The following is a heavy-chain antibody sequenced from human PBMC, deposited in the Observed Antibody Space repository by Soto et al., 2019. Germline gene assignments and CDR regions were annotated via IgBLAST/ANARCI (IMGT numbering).Heavy chain of an antibody. Sequence: LRLSCAASGFTFRSFTMNWVRQAPGKGLEWVSTISSNSAYIYYTDALRGRFTISRDNAKNSLHLQMNSLRAEDTAVYYCTRDASRDSSARGWFDPWGQGTMVTVYS. CDR3: TRDASRDSSARGWFDP. J-gene: IGHJ5*02. D-gene: IGHD6-13*01. CDR1: GFTFRSFT. CDR2: ISSNSAYI. V-gene: IGHV3-21*01.